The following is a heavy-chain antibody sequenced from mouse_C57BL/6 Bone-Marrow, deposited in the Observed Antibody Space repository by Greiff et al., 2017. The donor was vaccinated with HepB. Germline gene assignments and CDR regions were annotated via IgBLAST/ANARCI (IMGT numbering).Heavy chain of an antibody. CDR2: IYPGDGDT. V-gene: IGHV1-82*01. CDR3: ASPYGYDGGYAMDY. D-gene: IGHD2-2*01. Sequence: QVQLQQSGPELVKPGASVKISCKASGYAFSSSWMNWVKQRPGKGLEWIGRIYPGDGDTNYNGKFKGKATLTAAKSSSTAYMQLSSLTSEDSAVYFCASPYGYDGGYAMDYWGQGTSVTVSS. J-gene: IGHJ4*01. CDR1: GYAFSSSW.